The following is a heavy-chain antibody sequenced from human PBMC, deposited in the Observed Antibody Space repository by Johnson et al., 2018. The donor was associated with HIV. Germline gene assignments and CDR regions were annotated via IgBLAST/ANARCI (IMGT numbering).Heavy chain of an antibody. CDR2: ISYDGRQK. CDR1: EFTFSNYA. Sequence: QVQLVESGGGVVQPGKSLRIYCAVSEFTFSNYAMHWVRQAPGKGLEWVAVISYDGRQKYHAESVRGRFTISRDNSKNSLYLQMNSLRAEDTALYYCAKDLDYGGNGDPGAFDIWGQGTMVTVSS. D-gene: IGHD4-23*01. V-gene: IGHV3-30*18. J-gene: IGHJ3*02. CDR3: AKDLDYGGNGDPGAFDI.